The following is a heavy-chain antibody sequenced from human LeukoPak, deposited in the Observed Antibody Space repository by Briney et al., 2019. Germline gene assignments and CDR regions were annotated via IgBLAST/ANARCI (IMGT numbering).Heavy chain of an antibody. D-gene: IGHD3-9*01. V-gene: IGHV3-15*01. J-gene: IGHJ4*02. CDR3: TTDILTGYYDY. CDR2: IKSTTDGGTT. CDR1: GFTFSSYW. Sequence: PGGSLRLSCAASGFTFSSYWMSWVRQAPGKGLQWVGRIKSTTDGGTTDYAAPVKGRFTISRDDSKNTLYLQMNSLKTEDTAVYYCTTDILTGYYDYWGQGTLVTVSS.